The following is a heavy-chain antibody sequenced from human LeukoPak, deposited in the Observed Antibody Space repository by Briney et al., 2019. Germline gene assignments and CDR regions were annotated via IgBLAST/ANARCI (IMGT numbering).Heavy chain of an antibody. J-gene: IGHJ4*02. CDR3: ATSPRGYSYGYIDY. D-gene: IGHD5-18*01. CDR2: IYPGESDT. Sequence: GESLKISCKGSGYSFTSYWIGWGRPMPGKGVGWRGIIYPGESDTRYSPSFQGQLTISADKSISTAYLQWSSLKASDTAMYYCATSPRGYSYGYIDYWGQGTLVTVSS. V-gene: IGHV5-51*01. CDR1: GYSFTSYW.